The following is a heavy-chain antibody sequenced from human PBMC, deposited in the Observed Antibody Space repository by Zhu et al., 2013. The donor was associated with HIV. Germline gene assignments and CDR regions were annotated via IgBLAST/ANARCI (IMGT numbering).Heavy chain of an antibody. CDR1: GGTFSSYA. V-gene: IGHV1-69*01. CDR2: IIPIFGTV. Sequence: QVQLVQSGAEVKRPGSSVKVSCKASGGTFSSYAFSWVRQAPGQGLQWMGGIIPIFGTVNYAQKIQGRVTIIADESTSTVYMELSSLRSEDTAVYYCARSGITSPIYFYGLDVWGQGTTVTVTS. D-gene: IGHD2-2*01. J-gene: IGHJ6*02. CDR3: ARSGITSPIYFYGLDV.